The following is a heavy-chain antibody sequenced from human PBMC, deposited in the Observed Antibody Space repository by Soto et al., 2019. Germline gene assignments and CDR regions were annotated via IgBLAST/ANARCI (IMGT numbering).Heavy chain of an antibody. CDR1: GFTFSSYG. CDR3: AKGGFPSY. Sequence: QVQLVESGGGVVQPGRSLRLSCAASGFTFSSYGMHWVRQAPGKGLEWVAVISYDGSNKYYAGSVKGRFTISRDNSKNTLYLQMNSLRAEDTAVYYCAKGGFPSYWGQGTLVTVSS. J-gene: IGHJ4*02. CDR2: ISYDGSNK. D-gene: IGHD2-21*01. V-gene: IGHV3-30*18.